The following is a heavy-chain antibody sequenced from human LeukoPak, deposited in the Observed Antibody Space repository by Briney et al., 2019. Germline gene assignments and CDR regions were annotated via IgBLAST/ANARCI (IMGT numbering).Heavy chain of an antibody. Sequence: PGGSLRLSCAASGFTFSSYAMHRVRQAPGKGLEWVAVISYDGSNKYYADSVKGRFTISRDNSKNTLYLQMNSLRAEDTAVYYCARAGIAAAAPDYWGQGTLVTVSS. CDR2: ISYDGSNK. V-gene: IGHV3-30-3*01. CDR3: ARAGIAAAAPDY. J-gene: IGHJ4*02. D-gene: IGHD6-13*01. CDR1: GFTFSSYA.